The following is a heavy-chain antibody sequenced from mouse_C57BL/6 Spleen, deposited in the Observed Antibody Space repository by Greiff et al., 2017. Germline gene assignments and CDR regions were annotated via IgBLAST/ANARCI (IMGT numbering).Heavy chain of an antibody. CDR3: ARAYWDGNYYAMDY. CDR2: INPNNGGT. CDR1: GCTFTDYN. Sequence: VQLQQSGPELVKPGASVKIPCKASGCTFTDYNMDWVKQSHGKSLEWIGDINPNNGGTIYNQKFKGKATLTVDKSSSAAYMELRSLTSADTAVYYCARAYWDGNYYAMDYWGQGTSVTVSS. V-gene: IGHV1-18*01. J-gene: IGHJ4*01. D-gene: IGHD4-1*01.